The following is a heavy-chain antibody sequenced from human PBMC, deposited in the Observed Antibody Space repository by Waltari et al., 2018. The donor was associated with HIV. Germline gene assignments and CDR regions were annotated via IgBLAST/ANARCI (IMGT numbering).Heavy chain of an antibody. D-gene: IGHD3-10*01. CDR2: SSNNNGNT. V-gene: IGHV1-18*01. Sequence: QVQLVQSGAEVKTPGASVKVSCKASGYTFTSYSINWVRQAPGQGPGCMGWSSNNNGNTNDEQKIQGRVTMTTEASTSTVYMEWRSLRSDDTARYYCARDLYMGRGVISDYWGQGTLVTVSS. J-gene: IGHJ4*02. CDR1: GYTFTSYS. CDR3: ARDLYMGRGVISDY.